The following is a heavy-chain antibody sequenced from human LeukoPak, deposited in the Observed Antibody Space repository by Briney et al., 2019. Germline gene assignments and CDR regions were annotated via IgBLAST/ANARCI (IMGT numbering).Heavy chain of an antibody. CDR1: GYTFTSYD. J-gene: IGHJ6*03. CDR2: MNPNSGNT. CDR3: ARVPSRPKNTAMVKHYMDV. V-gene: IGHV1-8*03. D-gene: IGHD5-18*01. Sequence: PVASVKVSCKASGYTFTSYDINWVRQAAGQGLEWMGWMNPNSGNTGYAQKFQGRVTITRNTSISTAYMELSSLRSEDTAVYYCARVPSRPKNTAMVKHYMDVWGKGTTVTVSS.